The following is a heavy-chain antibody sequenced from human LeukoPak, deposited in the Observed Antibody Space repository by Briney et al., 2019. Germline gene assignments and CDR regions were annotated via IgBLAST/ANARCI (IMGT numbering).Heavy chain of an antibody. CDR2: ISYDGSNK. D-gene: IGHD6-13*01. CDR3: AKRAAAGTLDVWFDP. V-gene: IGHV3-30*04. CDR1: GFTFSSYA. Sequence: GGSLRLSCAASGFTFSSYAMHWVRQAPGKGLEWVAVISYDGSNKYYADSVKGRFTISRDNSKNTLYLQMNSLRAEDTAVYYCAKRAAAGTLDVWFDPWGQGTLVTVSS. J-gene: IGHJ5*02.